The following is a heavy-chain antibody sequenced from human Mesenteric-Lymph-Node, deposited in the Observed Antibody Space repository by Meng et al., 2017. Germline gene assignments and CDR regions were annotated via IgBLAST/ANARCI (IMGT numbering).Heavy chain of an antibody. Sequence: SVKVSCKASGYTFTSYYMHWVRQAPGQGLEWMGGIIPIFGTTTYAQKFQGRVAITADKSTNTVYMELSSLRSVDTAVYYCARVSPWGLTTVTTSVDNNWFDPWGQGTLVTVSS. CDR1: GYTFTSYY. CDR3: ARVSPWGLTTVTTSVDNNWFDP. D-gene: IGHD4-17*01. V-gene: IGHV1-69*06. J-gene: IGHJ5*02. CDR2: IIPIFGTT.